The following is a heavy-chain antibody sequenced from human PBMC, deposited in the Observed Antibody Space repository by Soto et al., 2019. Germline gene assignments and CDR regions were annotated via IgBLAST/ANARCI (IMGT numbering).Heavy chain of an antibody. J-gene: IGHJ6*04. CDR3: ARARKGSGSDYYYHYGMDV. V-gene: IGHV4-34*01. CDR1: GGSFSDYY. Sequence: SETLSLTCSVYGGSFSDYYWSWIRQPPGKGLEWIGEINHSGCTNYNPSLKSRVTISVHTSKNQFSLKLSSVTAADTAVYYCARARKGSGSDYYYHYGMDVWGKGTTVTVSS. CDR2: INHSGCT. D-gene: IGHD3-3*01.